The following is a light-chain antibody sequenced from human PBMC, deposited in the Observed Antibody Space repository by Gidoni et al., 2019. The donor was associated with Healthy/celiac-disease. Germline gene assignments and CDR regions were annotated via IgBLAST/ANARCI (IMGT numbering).Light chain of an antibody. J-gene: IGKJ5*01. CDR2: DAS. CDR3: QQRSNWPPIT. Sequence: PRLLIYDASNRATGIPARFSGSGSGTKFTLTISSREPEDFAVYYCQQRSNWPPITFGQGTRLEIK. V-gene: IGKV3-11*01.